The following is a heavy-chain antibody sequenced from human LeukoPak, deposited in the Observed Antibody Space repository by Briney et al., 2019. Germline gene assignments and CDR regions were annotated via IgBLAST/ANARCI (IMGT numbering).Heavy chain of an antibody. CDR2: VKQDGSER. J-gene: IGHJ4*02. V-gene: IGHV3-7*01. Sequence: QSGGSLRLSCAASGFISSSYWMSWVRQAPGKGLEWVANVKQDGSERYYGDSVKGRFTISRDNAKNSLYLQMSSLRAEDTAIYYCARDVPSMGASKTRYFDYWGQGTLVTVSS. CDR1: GFISSSYW. D-gene: IGHD1-26*01. CDR3: ARDVPSMGASKTRYFDY.